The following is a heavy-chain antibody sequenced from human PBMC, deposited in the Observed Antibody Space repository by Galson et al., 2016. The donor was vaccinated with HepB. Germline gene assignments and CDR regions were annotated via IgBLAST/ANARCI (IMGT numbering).Heavy chain of an antibody. CDR2: IRSKGFGGTA. D-gene: IGHD3-10*01. CDR3: VRRRYGSGNYRFFDY. CDR1: GFPFGDSA. J-gene: IGHJ4*02. V-gene: IGHV3-49*03. Sequence: SLILSCAGSGFPFGDSAMSWFRQAPGKGPEWVGFIRSKGFGGTAEYAASVKGRFTISRDDPKSIAYLQMNGLKTEDTAMYYCVRRRYGSGNYRFFDYWGQGTLVTVSS.